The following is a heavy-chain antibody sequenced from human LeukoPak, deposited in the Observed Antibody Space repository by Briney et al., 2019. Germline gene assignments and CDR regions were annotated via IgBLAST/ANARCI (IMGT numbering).Heavy chain of an antibody. J-gene: IGHJ4*02. V-gene: IGHV3-49*03. D-gene: IGHD6-19*01. CDR1: GFTFGDYA. CDR2: IRSKAYGETA. CDR3: STEVMIVAGIDY. Sequence: GGSLRLSCTASGFTFGDYAMSWIRQAPGKGLEWVGFIRSKAYGETADYAASVKGRFTISRDDSKAIAYLQMNTLKTEDTAVYYCSTEVMIVAGIDYWGQGTLVTVSS.